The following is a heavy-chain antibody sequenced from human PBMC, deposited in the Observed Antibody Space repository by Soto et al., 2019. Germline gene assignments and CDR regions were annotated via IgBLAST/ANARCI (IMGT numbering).Heavy chain of an antibody. J-gene: IGHJ6*02. Sequence: GGPLRRSCAACGLTLRGCAMKWVRQAPGKGLEWVAGVSARGRDTSYADSVKGRFTISRDTSKDTLYLQKNSLRAEDTAVYYCAKSSSRAHYYGMDVWGQGTRVTASS. CDR1: GLTLRGCA. CDR2: VSARGRDT. CDR3: AKSSSRAHYYGMDV. V-gene: IGHV3-23*01. D-gene: IGHD2-2*01.